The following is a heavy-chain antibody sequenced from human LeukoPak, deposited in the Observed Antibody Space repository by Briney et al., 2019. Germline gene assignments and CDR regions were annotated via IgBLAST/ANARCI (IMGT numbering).Heavy chain of an antibody. Sequence: EASVKVSCKASGYTFNTYGITWVRQAPGQGLEWMGWISPYNGNTNYAQKFQGRVTLTTGTSTSTAYMELRSLRSDDTAVYYCARGPHERSGYPDDWGQGTLVTVSS. CDR3: ARGPHERSGYPDD. J-gene: IGHJ4*02. CDR1: GYTFNTYG. D-gene: IGHD3-22*01. V-gene: IGHV1-18*01. CDR2: ISPYNGNT.